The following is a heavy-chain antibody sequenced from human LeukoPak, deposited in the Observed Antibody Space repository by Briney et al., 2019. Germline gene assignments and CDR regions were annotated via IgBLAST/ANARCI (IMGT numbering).Heavy chain of an antibody. D-gene: IGHD3-10*01. CDR1: GFTFSSNG. V-gene: IGHV3-30*02. CDR3: ARDYYYGSGSYYPDY. Sequence: GGSLRLSCAASGFTFSSNGMHWVRQAPGKGLEWVAFIRYDGSNKYYADSVKGRFTISRDNSKNTLYLQMNSLRAEDTAVYYCARDYYYGSGSYYPDYWGQGTLVTVSS. J-gene: IGHJ4*02. CDR2: IRYDGSNK.